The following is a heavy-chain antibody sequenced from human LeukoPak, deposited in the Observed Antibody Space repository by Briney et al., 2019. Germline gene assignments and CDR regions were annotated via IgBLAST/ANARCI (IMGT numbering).Heavy chain of an antibody. Sequence: GGSLRLSCAASGFTFSSYSMNWVRQAPGKGLEWVSSISGSSSYIYYADSVKGRFTISRDDAKNSLYLQMNSLRAGDTALYYCARADSNIAARRIGFDYWGQGTLVTVSS. J-gene: IGHJ4*02. CDR1: GFTFSSYS. D-gene: IGHD6-6*01. CDR3: ARADSNIAARRIGFDY. V-gene: IGHV3-21*01. CDR2: ISGSSSYI.